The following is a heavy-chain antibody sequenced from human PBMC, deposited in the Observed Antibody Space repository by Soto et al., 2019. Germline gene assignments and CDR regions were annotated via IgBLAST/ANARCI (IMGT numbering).Heavy chain of an antibody. D-gene: IGHD1-26*01. J-gene: IGHJ4*02. V-gene: IGHV4-4*07. CDR3: ATIVGANDY. Sequence: PSETLSLTCSVSGGSINSYSWTWLRQPAGKGLEWIGHIYSSGSANYNPSLKSRVSMSVDTSKNQFSLKLNSVTAADTAVYYCATIVGANDYWGQGALVTVSS. CDR2: IYSSGSA. CDR1: GGSINSYS.